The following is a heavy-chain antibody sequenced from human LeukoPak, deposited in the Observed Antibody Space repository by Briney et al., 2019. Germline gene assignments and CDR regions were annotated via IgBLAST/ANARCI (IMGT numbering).Heavy chain of an antibody. Sequence: PGRSLRLSCAASGFTFSSYGMHWVRQAPGKGLEWVAVISYDGSNKYYADSVKGRFTISRDNSKNTLYLQMNSLRAEDTAVYYCAKVGIAPGFDYWSQGTLVSVSS. CDR2: ISYDGSNK. CDR3: AKVGIAPGFDY. J-gene: IGHJ4*02. V-gene: IGHV3-30*18. CDR1: GFTFSSYG. D-gene: IGHD6-13*01.